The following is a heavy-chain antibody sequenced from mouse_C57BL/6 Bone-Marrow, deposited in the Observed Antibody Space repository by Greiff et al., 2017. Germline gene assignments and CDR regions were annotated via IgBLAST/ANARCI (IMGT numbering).Heavy chain of an antibody. CDR3: ARQVVAGPYYAMDY. D-gene: IGHD1-1*01. CDR2: ISSGGSYT. Sequence: EVHLVESGGDLVKPGGSLKLSCAASGFTFSSYGMSWVRQTPDKRLEWVATISSGGSYTYYPDSVKGRFTISRDNAKNTLYLQMSSLKSEDTAMYYCARQVVAGPYYAMDYWGQGTSVTVSS. V-gene: IGHV5-6*01. J-gene: IGHJ4*01. CDR1: GFTFSSYG.